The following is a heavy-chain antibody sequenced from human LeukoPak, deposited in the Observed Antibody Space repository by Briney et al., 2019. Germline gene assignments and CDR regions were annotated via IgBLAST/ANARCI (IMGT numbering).Heavy chain of an antibody. CDR3: AKDRRAGSYDY. CDR1: GFTFSRNG. Sequence: GGTLRLSCAASGFTFSRNGMTWVRQAPGKGLEWVSATSGSGGNTYYADSVKGRFTISRDNSKNTLYLQMNSLRAEDTAVYYCAKDRRAGSYDYWGQGTLVTVSS. D-gene: IGHD3-10*01. J-gene: IGHJ4*02. CDR2: TSGSGGNT. V-gene: IGHV3-23*01.